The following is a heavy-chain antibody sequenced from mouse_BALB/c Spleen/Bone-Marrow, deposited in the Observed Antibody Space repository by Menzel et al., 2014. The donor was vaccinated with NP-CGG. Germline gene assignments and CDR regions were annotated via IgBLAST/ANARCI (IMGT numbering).Heavy chain of an antibody. CDR2: IYPGNSDT. Sequence: VQLQQSGTELARPGASVKMSCKASGYTFTSYWMHWVKQRPGQGLEWIGAIYPGNSDTSYNQKFKGKAKLTAVTSTSTAYMELSSLTNEDSAVYYCTVNYGNYVGYYAMDYWGQGTSVTVAS. CDR3: TVNYGNYVGYYAMDY. J-gene: IGHJ4*01. V-gene: IGHV1-5*01. D-gene: IGHD2-1*01. CDR1: GYTFTSYW.